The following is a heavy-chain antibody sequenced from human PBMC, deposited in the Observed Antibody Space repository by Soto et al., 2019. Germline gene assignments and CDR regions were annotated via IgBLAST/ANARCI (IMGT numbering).Heavy chain of an antibody. CDR1: GGTFSGYA. J-gene: IGHJ1*01. D-gene: IGHD1-20*01. CDR2: IIPFLGIT. V-gene: IGHV1-69*13. Sequence: GASVKVSCKASGGTFSGYAINWVLQAPGQGLEWMGGIIPFLGITDYGQKFQGRITIAADESTGTAYMDLRGLRSEDTAVYYCARDPRSITGTTSSEDFQHWGQGTPVTVSS. CDR3: ARDPRSITGTTSSEDFQH.